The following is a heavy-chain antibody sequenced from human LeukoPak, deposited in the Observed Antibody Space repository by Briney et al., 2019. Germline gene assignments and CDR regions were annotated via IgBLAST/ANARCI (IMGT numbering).Heavy chain of an antibody. J-gene: IGHJ2*01. CDR2: ISGSSSHI. CDR3: ARAPGYCSGGSCYWYFDL. D-gene: IGHD2-15*01. Sequence: GGSLRLSCAASGFTFSSYSMNWVRQAPGKGLEWVSSISGSSSHIYYADSVKGRFTISRDNAKNSLYLQMNSLRAEDTAVYYCARAPGYCSGGSCYWYFDLWGRGTLVTVSS. CDR1: GFTFSSYS. V-gene: IGHV3-21*01.